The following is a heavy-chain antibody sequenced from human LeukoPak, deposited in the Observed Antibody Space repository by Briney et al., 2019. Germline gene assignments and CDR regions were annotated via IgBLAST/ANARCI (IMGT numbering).Heavy chain of an antibody. J-gene: IGHJ6*02. CDR3: AAAMVRGARYYYGMDV. Sequence: ASVKVSCKVSGYTLTELSMHWVRQAPGKGLEWMGGFDPEDGETIYAQKFQGRVTMTEDTSTDTAYMELSSLRSEDTAVYYCAAAMVRGARYYYGMDVWGQGTTVTASS. CDR1: GYTLTELS. D-gene: IGHD3-10*01. CDR2: FDPEDGET. V-gene: IGHV1-24*01.